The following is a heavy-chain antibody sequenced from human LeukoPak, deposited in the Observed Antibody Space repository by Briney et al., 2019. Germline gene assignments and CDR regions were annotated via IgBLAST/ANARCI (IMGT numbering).Heavy chain of an antibody. D-gene: IGHD2-21*02. V-gene: IGHV4-34*01. Sequence: SETLSLTCAVYGGSFSGYYWSWIRQPPGKGLEWIGEINHSGSTNYNPSLKSRVTMSVDTSENQFSLKLSSVTAADTAVYYCARDREYCGGDCYGHWTNAFDIWGQGTMVTVSS. J-gene: IGHJ3*02. CDR1: GGSFSGYY. CDR3: ARDREYCGGDCYGHWTNAFDI. CDR2: INHSGST.